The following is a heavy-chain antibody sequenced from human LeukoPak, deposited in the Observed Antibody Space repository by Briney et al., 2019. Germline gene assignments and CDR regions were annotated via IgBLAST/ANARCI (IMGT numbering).Heavy chain of an antibody. CDR3: VLTRHDLEMATTATDDAFDI. D-gene: IGHD5-24*01. Sequence: PSETLSLTCAVSGDSISSNNWWSLVRQPPGRGLEWIGEIYHSGSANYNPSLKSRVAISVDTSKNQFSLKLSSVTAADTAVYYCVLTRHDLEMATTATDDAFDIWGQGTMVTVSS. CDR2: IYHSGSA. V-gene: IGHV4-4*02. CDR1: GDSISSNNW. J-gene: IGHJ3*02.